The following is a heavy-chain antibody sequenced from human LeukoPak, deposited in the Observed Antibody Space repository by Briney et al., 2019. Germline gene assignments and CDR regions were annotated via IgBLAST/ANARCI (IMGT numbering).Heavy chain of an antibody. J-gene: IGHJ2*01. Sequence: SETLSLTCTVSGGSMYTHSYYWGWIRQPPGKGLEWIGGLYYRGEAYYNPSLKSRLTISVDTSNNQFSLRLTSVTAADTAVYYCARRPGWYFDLWGRGTLVTVSS. D-gene: IGHD1-14*01. CDR2: LYYRGEA. CDR1: GGSMYTHSYY. CDR3: ARRPGWYFDL. V-gene: IGHV4-39*01.